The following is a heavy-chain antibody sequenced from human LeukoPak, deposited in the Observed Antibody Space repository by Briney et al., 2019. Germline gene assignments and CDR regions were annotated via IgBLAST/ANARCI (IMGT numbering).Heavy chain of an antibody. Sequence: ASVKVSCKASGGTFSSYAISWVRQAPGQGLEWMGGIIPIFGTANYAQKFQGRVTITTDESTSTAYMELSSLRSEDTAVYYCARAYCSSTSCYTMFFDYWGQGTLVTVSS. V-gene: IGHV1-69*05. D-gene: IGHD2-2*01. CDR2: IIPIFGTA. CDR1: GGTFSSYA. CDR3: ARAYCSSTSCYTMFFDY. J-gene: IGHJ4*02.